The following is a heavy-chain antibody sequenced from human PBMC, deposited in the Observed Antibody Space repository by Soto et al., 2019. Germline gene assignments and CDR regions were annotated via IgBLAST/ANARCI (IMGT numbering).Heavy chain of an antibody. Sequence: QVQLIQSEAEVKKPGSSVRVSCTASGGIFGSHGFSWVRQAPGQRLEWVGGFIPIFRTLTYTEKFQARVRIAADESTNTVYLDLRSLTSEATAVYYCVRDRRIYYSDPHDEFVASDYEVWGQGTMVSVSS. J-gene: IGHJ3*01. CDR3: VRDRRIYYSDPHDEFVASDYEV. CDR1: GGIFGSHG. CDR2: FIPIFRTL. D-gene: IGHD3-22*01. V-gene: IGHV1-69*01.